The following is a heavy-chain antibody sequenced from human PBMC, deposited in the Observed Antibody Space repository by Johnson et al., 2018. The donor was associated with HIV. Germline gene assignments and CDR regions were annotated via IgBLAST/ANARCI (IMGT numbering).Heavy chain of an antibody. D-gene: IGHD5-24*01. V-gene: IGHV3-66*01. Sequence: VQLVESGGGVVQPGGSLRLSCVASGFTVSSNYMTWVRQAPGKGLEWFSVLFSGGTTYYADSVKGRFTISRDNSKNTLFLQMNSLRAEYTAVFYCARACRDGYTCDAFDIWGQGTMVTVSS. J-gene: IGHJ3*02. CDR1: GFTVSSNY. CDR2: LFSGGTT. CDR3: ARACRDGYTCDAFDI.